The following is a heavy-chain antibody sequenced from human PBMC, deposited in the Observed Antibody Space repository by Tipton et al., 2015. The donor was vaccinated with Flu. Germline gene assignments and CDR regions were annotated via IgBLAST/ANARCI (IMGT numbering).Heavy chain of an antibody. CDR3: ARGGWEPHGGWFDP. Sequence: TLSLTCTVSGDSLRSYYWSWIRQSPGKGLEWIGQVFYSGTTNYNPSLKSRVTISLDKSKNQFSLNLGSMTTADTAVFYCARGGWEPHGGWFDPWGRGILVTVSS. V-gene: IGHV4-59*01. D-gene: IGHD1-26*01. CDR2: VFYSGTT. CDR1: GDSLRSYY. J-gene: IGHJ5*02.